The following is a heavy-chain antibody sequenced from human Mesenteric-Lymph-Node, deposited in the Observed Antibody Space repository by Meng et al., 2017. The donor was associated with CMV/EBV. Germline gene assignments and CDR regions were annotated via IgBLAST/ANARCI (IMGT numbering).Heavy chain of an antibody. D-gene: IGHD3-10*01. Sequence: KASGYTFTNYGMNWVRQAPGQGLEWMGWINTETRNPTYAQGFTGRFVFSLDISVSTAYLQIDSLEAEDTVVYFCAKDHYGSGSPFDYWGQGTLVTVSS. CDR1: GYTFTNYG. CDR2: INTETRNP. J-gene: IGHJ4*02. V-gene: IGHV7-4-1*01. CDR3: AKDHYGSGSPFDY.